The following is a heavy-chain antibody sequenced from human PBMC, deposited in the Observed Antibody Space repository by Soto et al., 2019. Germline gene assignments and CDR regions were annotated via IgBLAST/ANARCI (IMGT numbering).Heavy chain of an antibody. Sequence: PGESLKISCKGSGYSFTSYWISWVRQMPGKGREWMGRIDPSDSYTNYSPSFQGHVTISADKSISTAYLQWSSLKASDTAMYYCASTRYYSNHEYGMDVWGQGTTVTVSS. CDR2: IDPSDSYT. J-gene: IGHJ6*02. V-gene: IGHV5-10-1*01. D-gene: IGHD4-4*01. CDR1: GYSFTSYW. CDR3: ASTRYYSNHEYGMDV.